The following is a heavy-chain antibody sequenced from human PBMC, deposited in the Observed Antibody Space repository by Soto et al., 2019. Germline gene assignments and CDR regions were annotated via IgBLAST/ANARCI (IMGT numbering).Heavy chain of an antibody. CDR2: IYYSGST. V-gene: IGHV4-61*01. J-gene: IGHJ6*02. CDR3: ARVGGIAAPNYYYYGMDV. CDR1: GGSISSSSYY. D-gene: IGHD6-25*01. Sequence: PSETLSLTCTVSGGSISSSSYYWSWIRQPPGKGLEWIGYIYYSGSTNYNPSLKSRVTISVDTSKNQFSLKLSSVTAADTAVYYCARVGGIAAPNYYYYGMDVWGQGTTVTVSS.